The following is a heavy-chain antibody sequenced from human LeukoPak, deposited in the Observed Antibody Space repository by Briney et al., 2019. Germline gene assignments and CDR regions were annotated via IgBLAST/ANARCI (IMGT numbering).Heavy chain of an antibody. CDR3: ARLGGDSSSWYPYYYYYYMDV. CDR2: IYPGDSDT. V-gene: IGHV5-51*01. CDR1: GYSFTSYW. Sequence: GESLKISCQGSGYSFTSYWIGWVRQMPGKGLEWMGIIYPGDSDTRYSPSFQGQVTISADKSISTAYLQRSSLKASDTAMYYCARLGGDSSSWYPYYYYYYMDVWGKGTTVTISS. D-gene: IGHD6-13*01. J-gene: IGHJ6*03.